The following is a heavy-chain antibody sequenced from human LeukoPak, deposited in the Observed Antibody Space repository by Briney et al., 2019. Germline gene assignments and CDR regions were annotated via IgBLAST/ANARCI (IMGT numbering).Heavy chain of an antibody. D-gene: IGHD6-13*01. CDR2: ISGSGDST. CDR3: AKNFAGVTAASLDY. J-gene: IGHJ4*02. Sequence: PWGSLRLSCEDSGFTFRSYEMNWVRQAPGKGLEWVSAISGSGDSTYYADSVKGRFTISRDNSKYTLSLQMNSLRAEDTAVYYCAKNFAGVTAASLDYWGQGTLVTVSS. V-gene: IGHV3-23*01. CDR1: GFTFRSYE.